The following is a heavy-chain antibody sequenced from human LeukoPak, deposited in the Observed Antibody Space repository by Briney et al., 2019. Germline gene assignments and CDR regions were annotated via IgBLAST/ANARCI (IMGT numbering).Heavy chain of an antibody. CDR2: ISGSGGST. CDR3: AKIQEWPLNWYFDL. J-gene: IGHJ2*01. V-gene: IGHV3-23*01. Sequence: GGSLRLSCAASGFTFSSYAMSWVRQAPGKGLEWVSAISGSGGSTYYADSVKGRFTISRDNYKNTLYLQMNSLRAEDTAVYYCAKIQEWPLNWYFDLWGRGTLVTVSS. D-gene: IGHD3-3*01. CDR1: GFTFSSYA.